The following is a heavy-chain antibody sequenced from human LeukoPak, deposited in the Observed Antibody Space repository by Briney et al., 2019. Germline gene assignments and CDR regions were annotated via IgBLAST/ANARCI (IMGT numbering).Heavy chain of an antibody. CDR2: IIPIFATA. CDR1: GGTFSSYA. J-gene: IGHJ4*02. D-gene: IGHD3-22*01. Sequence: SVKVSCKASGGTFSSYAISWVRQAPGQGLEWMGGIIPIFATANYAQKFQGRVTITADESTSTAYMELSSLRSEGTAVYYCARGPITTRSHFDYWGQGTLVTVSS. CDR3: ARGPITTRSHFDY. V-gene: IGHV1-69*01.